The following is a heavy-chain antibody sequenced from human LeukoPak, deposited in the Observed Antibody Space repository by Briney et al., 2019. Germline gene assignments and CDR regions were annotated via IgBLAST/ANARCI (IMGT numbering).Heavy chain of an antibody. J-gene: IGHJ4*02. CDR3: ASSFYYDSRDY. CDR1: GGSFSGYF. D-gene: IGHD3-22*01. Sequence: SETLSLTCVVYGGSFSGYFWSWIRQPPGKGLEWTGEITPSGRTNYNPSLKSRVSISIDTSKKKLSLRLTSVTAADSAVYYCASSFYYDSRDYWGQGTLVTVSS. V-gene: IGHV4-34*01. CDR2: ITPSGRT.